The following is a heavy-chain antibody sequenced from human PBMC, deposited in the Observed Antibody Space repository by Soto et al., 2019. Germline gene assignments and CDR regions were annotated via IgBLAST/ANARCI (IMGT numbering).Heavy chain of an antibody. V-gene: IGHV3-23*01. D-gene: IGHD5-12*01. Sequence: EVQLLESGGGLVQPGGSLRLSCAGSGFTFGDNGMSWVRQAPGKGLEWLSTISKSGTTTYYADSVQGRFTISRDNSQNTMFVEMNSVRVEDTAVYYCARDRGYCGSDSCHWCFDLWGRGTLVTVSS. CDR3: ARDRGYCGSDSCHWCFDL. CDR2: ISKSGTTT. CDR1: GFTFGDNG. J-gene: IGHJ2*01.